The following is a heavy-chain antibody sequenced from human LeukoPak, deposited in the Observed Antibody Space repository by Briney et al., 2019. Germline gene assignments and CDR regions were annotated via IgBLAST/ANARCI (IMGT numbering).Heavy chain of an antibody. CDR3: AREPYYDSSGYCLDY. Sequence: PGGSLRLSCAASGFIFSDYYMSWIRQAPGRGVEWVSYISSGGSSIYYADSVQGRFTICRDNAKNSLYLQMTSLRAEDTAVYYCAREPYYDSSGYCLDYWGQGTLVTVSS. J-gene: IGHJ4*02. CDR2: ISSGGSSI. D-gene: IGHD3-22*01. V-gene: IGHV3-11*01. CDR1: GFIFSDYY.